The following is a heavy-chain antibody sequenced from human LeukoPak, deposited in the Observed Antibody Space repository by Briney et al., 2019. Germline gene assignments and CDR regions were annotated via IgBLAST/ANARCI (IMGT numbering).Heavy chain of an antibody. V-gene: IGHV1-18*01. CDR3: ARLEQYGYLHYYYYYYMDV. Sequence: ASVKVSCKASGYTFTSYGISWVRQAPGQGLEWMGWISAYNGNTNYAQKLQGRVTMTTDTSTSTAYMELRSLRFDDTAVYYCARLEQYGYLHYYYYYYMDVWGKGTTVTVSS. D-gene: IGHD5-18*01. CDR1: GYTFTSYG. CDR2: ISAYNGNT. J-gene: IGHJ6*03.